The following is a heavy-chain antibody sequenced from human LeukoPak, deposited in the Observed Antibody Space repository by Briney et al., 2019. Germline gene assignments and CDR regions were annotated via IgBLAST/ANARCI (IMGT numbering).Heavy chain of an antibody. CDR1: GGSISSYY. D-gene: IGHD6-19*01. V-gene: IGHV4-4*07. Sequence: PSETLSLTCTVSGGSISSYYWSWIRQPAGKGLESIGHISTSGSTNYNPSLKSRVTMSVDTSKNQFSLKLSSVTAADTAVYYCAREGGLAGTFQRSLSGFDPWGQGTLVTVSS. CDR3: AREGGLAGTFQRSLSGFDP. J-gene: IGHJ5*02. CDR2: ISTSGST.